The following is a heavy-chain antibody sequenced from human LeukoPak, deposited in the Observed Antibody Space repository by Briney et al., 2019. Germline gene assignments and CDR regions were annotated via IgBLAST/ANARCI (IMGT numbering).Heavy chain of an antibody. Sequence: GESLKISCKGSGYSFTTYWIAWVRQVPGKGLEWMGIIYPGDSDTRYSPSFQGQVTISADKSISTAYLQWSSLKASDTAMYYCARRTGTPGPDLDIWGQGTMVTVSS. D-gene: IGHD1-14*01. CDR2: IYPGDSDT. J-gene: IGHJ3*02. CDR1: GYSFTTYW. CDR3: ARRTGTPGPDLDI. V-gene: IGHV5-51*01.